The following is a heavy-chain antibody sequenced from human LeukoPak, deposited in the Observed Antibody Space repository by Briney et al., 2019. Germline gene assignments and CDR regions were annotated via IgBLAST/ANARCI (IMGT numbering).Heavy chain of an antibody. CDR3: ARGYSGSWSDYFDY. CDR1: GGSFSGYY. V-gene: IGHV4-34*01. CDR2: INHSGST. J-gene: IGHJ4*02. D-gene: IGHD6-13*01. Sequence: KPSETLSLTCAVYGGSFSGYYWSWIRQPPGKGLEWIGEINHSGSTYYNPSLKSRVTISVDTSKNQFSLKLSSVTAADTAVYYCARGYSGSWSDYFDYWGQGTLVTVSS.